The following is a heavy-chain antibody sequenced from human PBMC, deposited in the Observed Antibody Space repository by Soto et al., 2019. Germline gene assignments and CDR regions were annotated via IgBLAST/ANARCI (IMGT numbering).Heavy chain of an antibody. D-gene: IGHD2-15*01. Sequence: PGRSLRLSRAASGSTFSSYAMGWVRPAPGKGLEWVSSISGSGGSKYYADSVKGRFTISRDNSKNTLYLQMDSLRAEDTAVYYCAKDSAPRGVVGVVAARTPWFDPWGQGTLVTVS. V-gene: IGHV3-23*01. CDR3: AKDSAPRGVVGVVAARTPWFDP. J-gene: IGHJ5*02. CDR1: GSTFSSYA. CDR2: ISGSGGSK.